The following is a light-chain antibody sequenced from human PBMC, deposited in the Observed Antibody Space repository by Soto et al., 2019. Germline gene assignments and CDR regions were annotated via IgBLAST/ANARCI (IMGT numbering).Light chain of an antibody. CDR3: TSYTTGDTLA. CDR2: DVS. V-gene: IGLV2-14*03. Sequence: QSVLTQPASVSGAPGQSVTISCTVTTNDVGAYDYVYWYQHHPGKAPRLMIFDVSDRPSGVSNRFSGSKSGNTASLTISGLQAEDEADYCCTSYTTGDTLAFGGGTKLTVL. J-gene: IGLJ2*01. CDR1: TNDVGAYDY.